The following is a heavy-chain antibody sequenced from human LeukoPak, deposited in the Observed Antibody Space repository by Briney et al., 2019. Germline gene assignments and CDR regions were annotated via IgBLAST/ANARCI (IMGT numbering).Heavy chain of an antibody. V-gene: IGHV3-7*01. CDR1: GFTFRNHW. D-gene: IGHD3-10*01. Sequence: PGGSLRLSCAASGFTFRNHWMSWVRQAPGTGLEWVAHIKRDGSDKYYVDSVKGRFTISRDNAQNSLFLQMNSLRAEDTAVYYCASSLYGSGSYYNFDYWGQGTLVTVSS. CDR2: IKRDGSDK. CDR3: ASSLYGSGSYYNFDY. J-gene: IGHJ4*02.